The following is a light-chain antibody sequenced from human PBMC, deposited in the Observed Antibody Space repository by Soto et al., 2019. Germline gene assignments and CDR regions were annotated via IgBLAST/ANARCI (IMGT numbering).Light chain of an antibody. CDR1: SSDVGSYNL. CDR3: CSYAGSITSIFV. V-gene: IGLV2-23*01. Sequence: QSALTQPASVSGSHGQSITISCTGTSSDVGSYNLVAWYQQHPGKAPKLMIYEGSKRPSGVSNRFSGSKSGHTASLTISGLQAEDEADYYCCSYAGSITSIFVFGTGTKLTVL. J-gene: IGLJ1*01. CDR2: EGS.